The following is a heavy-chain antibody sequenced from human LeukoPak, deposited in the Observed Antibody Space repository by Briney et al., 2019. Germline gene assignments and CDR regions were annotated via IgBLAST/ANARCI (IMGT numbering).Heavy chain of an antibody. Sequence: PSETLSLTCTVSGGFISSSSYYWGWIRQPPGKGLEWIGSIYYSGITYYNPSPSLKSRVTISVDTSKNQFSLKLSSVTAADTAVYYCARVTTGSGSYYNNGPLFDFWGQGTLVTVSS. CDR3: ARVTTGSGSYYNNGPLFDF. J-gene: IGHJ4*02. V-gene: IGHV4-39*01. CDR2: IYYSGIT. CDR1: GGFISSSSYY. D-gene: IGHD3-10*01.